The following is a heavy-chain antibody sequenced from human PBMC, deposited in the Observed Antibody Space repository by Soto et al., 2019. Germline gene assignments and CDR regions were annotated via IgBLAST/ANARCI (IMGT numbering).Heavy chain of an antibody. Sequence: QVQLVQSGAEVKKPGASVKVSCRASGYAFGVYYIHWVRQAPGQGLESMGWINPSSGGTNYAQKFQYRVTMTRDTSITTAYMELSRLRSDDTAVYYCARSISIAGRRDYWGQGTLVTVSS. CDR3: ARSISIAGRRDY. CDR2: INPSSGGT. V-gene: IGHV1-2*02. D-gene: IGHD6-6*01. CDR1: GYAFGVYY. J-gene: IGHJ4*02.